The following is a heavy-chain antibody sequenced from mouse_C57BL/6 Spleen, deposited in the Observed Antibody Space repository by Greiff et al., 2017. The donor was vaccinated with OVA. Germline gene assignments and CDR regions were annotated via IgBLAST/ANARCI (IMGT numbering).Heavy chain of an antibody. Sequence: EVMLVESGGGLVKPGGSLKLSCAASGFTFSDYGMHWVRQAPEKGLEWVAYISSGSSTIYYADTVKGRFTISRDNAKNTLFLQMTSLRSEDTAMYYCARPLHYYGSSYVEFAYWGQGTLVTVSA. CDR3: ARPLHYYGSSYVEFAY. CDR1: GFTFSDYG. J-gene: IGHJ3*01. V-gene: IGHV5-17*01. CDR2: ISSGSSTI. D-gene: IGHD1-1*01.